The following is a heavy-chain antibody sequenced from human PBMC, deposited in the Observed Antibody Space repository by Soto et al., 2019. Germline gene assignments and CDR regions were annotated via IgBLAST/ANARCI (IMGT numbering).Heavy chain of an antibody. CDR3: ARAQYSGSYYPHPDSIDY. V-gene: IGHV1-69*13. J-gene: IGHJ4*02. Sequence: SVKVSCKASGGTFSSYAISWVRQAPGQGLEWMGGIIPIFGTANYAQKFQGRVTITADESTSTAYMELSSLRSEDTAVYYCARAQYSGSYYPHPDSIDYWGQGTLVTVSS. D-gene: IGHD1-26*01. CDR2: IIPIFGTA. CDR1: GGTFSSYA.